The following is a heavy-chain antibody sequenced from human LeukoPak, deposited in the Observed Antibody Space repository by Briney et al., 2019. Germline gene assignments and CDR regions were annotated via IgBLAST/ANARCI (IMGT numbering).Heavy chain of an antibody. CDR3: AIYRSSTSCLINWFDP. D-gene: IGHD2-2*01. CDR1: GFTFSSYS. Sequence: PGGSLRLSCAASGFTFSSYSMNWVRQAPGKGLEWVSAISSNSSYIYYADSVKGRLTISRDNAKNSLYQQMNSLRAEDTAVYYCAIYRSSTSCLINWFDPWGQGTLVTVSS. J-gene: IGHJ5*02. CDR2: ISSNSSYI. V-gene: IGHV3-21*01.